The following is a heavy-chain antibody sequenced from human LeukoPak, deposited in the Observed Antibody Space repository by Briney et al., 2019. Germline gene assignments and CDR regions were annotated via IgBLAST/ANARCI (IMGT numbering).Heavy chain of an antibody. V-gene: IGHV4-31*11. CDR3: ARVPYYDSSGDPKWFDY. CDR2: IYYSGST. Sequence: KTSETLSLTCAVYGVSFSGYYWSWIRQHPGKGLEWIGYIYYSGSTYYNPSLKSRVTISVDTSKNQFSLKLSSVTAADTAVYYCARVPYYDSSGDPKWFDYWGQGTLVIVSS. CDR1: GVSFSGYY. D-gene: IGHD3-22*01. J-gene: IGHJ4*02.